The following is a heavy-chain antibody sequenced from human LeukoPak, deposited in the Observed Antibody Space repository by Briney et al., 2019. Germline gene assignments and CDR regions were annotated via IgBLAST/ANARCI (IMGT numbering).Heavy chain of an antibody. CDR1: GGSISSYY. V-gene: IGHV4-59*12. J-gene: IGHJ6*02. CDR2: IYYSGST. CDR3: ARSRLEQLVRDYYYYGMDV. Sequence: PSETLSLTCTVSGGSISSYYWSWIRQPPGKGLEWIGYIYYSGSTNYNPSLKSRVTISVDTSKNQFSLKLSSVTAADTAVYYCARSRLEQLVRDYYYYGMDVWGQGTTVTVSS. D-gene: IGHD6-13*01.